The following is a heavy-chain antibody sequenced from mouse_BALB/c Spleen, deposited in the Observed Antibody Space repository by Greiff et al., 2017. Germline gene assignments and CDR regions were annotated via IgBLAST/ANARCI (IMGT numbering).Heavy chain of an antibody. Sequence: QVQLQQSGPELVKPGASVKISCKASGYAFSSSWMNWVKQRPGQGLEWIGRIYPGDGDTNYNGKFKGKATLTADKSSSTAYMQLSSLTSVDSAVYFCARDDYYYFDYWGQGTTLTVSS. J-gene: IGHJ2*01. CDR2: IYPGDGDT. CDR1: GYAFSSSW. CDR3: ARDDYYYFDY. D-gene: IGHD2-4*01. V-gene: IGHV1-82*01.